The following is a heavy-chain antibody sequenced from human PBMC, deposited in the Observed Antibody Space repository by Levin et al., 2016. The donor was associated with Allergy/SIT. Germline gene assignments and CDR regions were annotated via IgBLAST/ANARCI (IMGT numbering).Heavy chain of an antibody. Sequence: SETLSLTCAVSGGSISSSNWWSWVRQPPGKGLEWIGEIYHSGSTNYNPSLKSRVTISVDKSKNQFSLKLSSVTAADTAVYYCARGPHSSSWYGYYYMDVWGKGTTVTVSS. CDR2: IYHSGST. V-gene: IGHV4-4*02. J-gene: IGHJ6*03. D-gene: IGHD6-13*01. CDR3: ARGPHSSSWYGYYYMDV. CDR1: GGSISSSNW.